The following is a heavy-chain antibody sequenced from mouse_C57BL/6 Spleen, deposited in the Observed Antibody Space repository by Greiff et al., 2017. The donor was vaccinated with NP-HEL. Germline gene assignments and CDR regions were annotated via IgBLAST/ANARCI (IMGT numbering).Heavy chain of an antibody. CDR1: GYTFTSYW. J-gene: IGHJ4*01. D-gene: IGHD1-1*01. CDR3: EREGSSPYYAMDY. Sequence: VQLQQSGAELVRPGSSVKLSCKASGYTFTSYWMHWVKQRPIQGLEWIGNIDPSDSETHYNQKFKDKATLTVDKSSSTAYMQLSSLTSEDSAVYYCEREGSSPYYAMDYWGQGTSVTVSS. CDR2: IDPSDSET. V-gene: IGHV1-52*01.